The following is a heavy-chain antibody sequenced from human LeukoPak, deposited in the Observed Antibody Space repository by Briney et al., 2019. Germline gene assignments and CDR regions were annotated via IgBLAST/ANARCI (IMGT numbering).Heavy chain of an antibody. D-gene: IGHD3-10*01. CDR3: ARILGARYYYGSGSYPYYFDY. CDR2: IYYSGST. Sequence: SETLSLTCTVSGGSISSGGYYWSWIRQHPEKGLEWIGYIYYSGSTYYNPSLKSRVTISVDTSKNQFSLKLSSVTAADTAVYYCARILGARYYYGSGSYPYYFDYWGQGTLVTVTS. V-gene: IGHV4-31*03. CDR1: GGSISSGGYY. J-gene: IGHJ4*02.